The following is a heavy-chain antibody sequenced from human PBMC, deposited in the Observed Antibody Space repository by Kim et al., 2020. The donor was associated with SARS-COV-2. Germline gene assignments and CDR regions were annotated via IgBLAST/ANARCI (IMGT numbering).Heavy chain of an antibody. CDR1: GGSISSGGYY. V-gene: IGHV4-31*03. CDR2: IYYSGST. CDR3: ASIVATTVDY. J-gene: IGHJ4*02. Sequence: SETLSLTCTVSGGSISSGGYYWSWIRQHPGKGLEWIGYIYYSGSTYYNPSLKSRVTISVDTSKNQFSLKLSSVTAADTAVYYCASIVATTVDYWGQGTLVTVSS. D-gene: IGHD5-12*01.